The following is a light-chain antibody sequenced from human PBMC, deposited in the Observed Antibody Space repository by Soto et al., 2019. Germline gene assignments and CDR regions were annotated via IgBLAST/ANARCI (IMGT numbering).Light chain of an antibody. Sequence: DLRMTLAPGARCTTIGNRVTITWLSSQGISSWLAWYQQKPGKAPKLLIYAASSLQSGVPSRFSGSGSGTDFTLTINSLQLEYCATYYSHQANSFPQTFGAGTKVDIK. V-gene: IGKV1D-12*01. CDR2: AAS. CDR3: HQANSFPQT. J-gene: IGKJ3*01. CDR1: QGISSW.